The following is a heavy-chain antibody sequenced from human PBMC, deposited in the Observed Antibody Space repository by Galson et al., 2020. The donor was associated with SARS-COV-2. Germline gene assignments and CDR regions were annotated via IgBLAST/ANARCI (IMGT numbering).Heavy chain of an antibody. Sequence: QASETLSLTCAASGFTFSSYAMHWVRQAPGKGLEWVAVISYDGSNKYYADSVKGRFTISRDNSKNTLYLQMNSLRAEDTAVYYCASSLLWFGEPPGYWGQGTLVTVSS. V-gene: IGHV3-30*04. CDR3: ASSLLWFGEPPGY. CDR2: ISYDGSNK. D-gene: IGHD3-10*01. CDR1: GFTFSSYA. J-gene: IGHJ4*02.